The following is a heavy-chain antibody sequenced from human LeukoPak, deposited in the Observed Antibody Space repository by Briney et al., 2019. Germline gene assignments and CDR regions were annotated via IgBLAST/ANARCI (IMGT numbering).Heavy chain of an antibody. CDR1: GGTFSSYA. CDR3: ASQYYDSSGYYH. Sequence: GASVKVSCKASGGTFSSYAISWVRQAPGQGLEWMGGIIPIFGTANYAQKFQGRVTITADESTSTAYMELRSLRSDGTAVYYCASQYYDSSGYYHWGQGTLVTVSS. D-gene: IGHD3-22*01. V-gene: IGHV1-69*13. CDR2: IIPIFGTA. J-gene: IGHJ5*02.